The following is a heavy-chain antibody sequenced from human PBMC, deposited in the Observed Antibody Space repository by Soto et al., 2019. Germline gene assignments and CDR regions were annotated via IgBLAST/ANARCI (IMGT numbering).Heavy chain of an antibody. V-gene: IGHV3-33*01. CDR2: IWYDGSSE. CDR3: ARGVNYFDY. CDR1: GFTFNRYG. J-gene: IGHJ4*02. Sequence: QVQLVESGGGVVQPGRSLRLSCAASGFTFNRYGMHWVRQAPGKGLEWVAVIWYDGSSEYYADSVKGQFTISRDNSKNPLFLQRNSLRAEDTAVYYCARGVNYFDYWGQGPLVTVSS.